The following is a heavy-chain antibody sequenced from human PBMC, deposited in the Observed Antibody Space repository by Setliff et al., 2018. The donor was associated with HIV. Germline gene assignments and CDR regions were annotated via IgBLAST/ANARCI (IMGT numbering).Heavy chain of an antibody. Sequence: LSLTCNVSGDSIISGNFFWSWIRQSPGKGLEWIGYIYFSGSATHNPSLTSPVTISVDTSKNEFYLTLSSVTAADTAVYYCARGRVFCDGDSCYHFDYWGQGILVTVSS. V-gene: IGHV4-31*01. CDR3: ARGRVFCDGDSCYHFDY. J-gene: IGHJ4*02. CDR1: GDSIISGNFF. D-gene: IGHD2-21*02. CDR2: IYFSGSA.